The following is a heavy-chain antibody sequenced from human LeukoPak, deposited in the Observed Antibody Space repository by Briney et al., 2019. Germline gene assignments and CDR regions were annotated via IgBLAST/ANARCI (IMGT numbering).Heavy chain of an antibody. D-gene: IGHD6-19*01. CDR1: GFTFSSYS. CDR2: ISSSGGAT. V-gene: IGHV3-23*01. Sequence: GGSLRLSCAASGFTFSSYSMTWVRQATGKGLEWVSVISSSGGATDYAGSVKGRFTISRDNSKNTLYLQMSSLRAEDTAVYYCVKVGSGWSFDYWGQGTLVTVPS. J-gene: IGHJ4*02. CDR3: VKVGSGWSFDY.